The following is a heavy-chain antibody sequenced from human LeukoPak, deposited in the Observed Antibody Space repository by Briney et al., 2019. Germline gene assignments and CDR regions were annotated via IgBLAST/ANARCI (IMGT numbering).Heavy chain of an antibody. Sequence: SQTLSLTCAVSGGSISSGGSSWSWIRQPPGKGLEWIGYIYRSGSTYYNPSLKSRVTISVDRSKNQFSLQLNSVTPEDTAVYYCARDLTGWAVTRGFDYWGQGTLVTVSS. V-gene: IGHV4-30-2*01. CDR3: ARDLTGWAVTRGFDY. CDR2: IYRSGST. D-gene: IGHD3-9*01. CDR1: GGSISSGGSS. J-gene: IGHJ4*02.